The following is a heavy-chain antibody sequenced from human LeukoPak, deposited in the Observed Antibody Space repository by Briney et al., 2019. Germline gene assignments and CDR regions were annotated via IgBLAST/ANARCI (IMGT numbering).Heavy chain of an antibody. V-gene: IGHV3-30-3*01. CDR2: VSYDGSDK. J-gene: IGHJ5*02. Sequence: GGSLRLSCAASRFTFSSYVMHWVRQAPGKGLEGVAVVSYDGSDKYYADSVKGRFTISRDNSKDTLYLQMNNLRAEDTAVYYCVPSSAWYLNWFDPWGQGTLVTVSS. CDR1: RFTFSSYV. CDR3: VPSSAWYLNWFDP. D-gene: IGHD6-19*01.